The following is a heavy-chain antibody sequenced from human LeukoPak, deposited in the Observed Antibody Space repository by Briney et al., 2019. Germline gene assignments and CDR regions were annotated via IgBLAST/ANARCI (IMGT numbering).Heavy chain of an antibody. V-gene: IGHV3-21*01. Sequence: PGGSLRLSCAASGFTFSSYSMNWVRQAPGKGLEWVSCISGSSSYIYYADSVKGRFTISRDNAKNSLYLQMNSLRAEDTAVYYCAIDQSHGIYYYYYGMDVWGQGTTVPVSS. D-gene: IGHD1-14*01. CDR1: GFTFSSYS. CDR3: AIDQSHGIYYYYYGMDV. J-gene: IGHJ6*02. CDR2: ISGSSSYI.